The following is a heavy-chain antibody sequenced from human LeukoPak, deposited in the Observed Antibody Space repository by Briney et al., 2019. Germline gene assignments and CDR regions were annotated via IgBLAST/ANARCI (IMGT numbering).Heavy chain of an antibody. CDR2: TLSLTNGGTT. CDR3: TNWNAARFDF. CDR1: GFTFNNAW. J-gene: IGHJ4*02. Sequence: GGSPRLSCAASGFTFNNAWMNWVRQAPGKGLEWVGRTLSLTNGGTTDYAAPVKGRFTISRDDSKNTVYLQMNSLKTEDTAVYYCTNWNAARFDFWGQGTLVTVSS. V-gene: IGHV3-15*01. D-gene: IGHD1-1*01.